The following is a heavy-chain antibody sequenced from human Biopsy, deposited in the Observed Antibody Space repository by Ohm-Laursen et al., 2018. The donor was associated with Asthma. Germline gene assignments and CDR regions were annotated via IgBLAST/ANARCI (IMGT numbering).Heavy chain of an antibody. CDR1: GFTVSRDH. Sequence: SLRLSCAASGFTVSRDHMFWVRQAPGKGLEWVSVTYSGGTSHTADSVRGRFTISRDYSKNTLYLQMHSLRAEDTAVYYCARVDTSGWYLQDYGLDVWGQGTTVTVSS. CDR3: ARVDTSGWYLQDYGLDV. J-gene: IGHJ6*02. D-gene: IGHD6-19*01. V-gene: IGHV3-53*01. CDR2: TYSGGTS.